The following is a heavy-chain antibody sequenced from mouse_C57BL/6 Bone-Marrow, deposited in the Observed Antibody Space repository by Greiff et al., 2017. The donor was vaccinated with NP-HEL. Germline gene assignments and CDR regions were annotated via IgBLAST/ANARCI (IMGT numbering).Heavy chain of an antibody. CDR2: ISSGSSTI. J-gene: IGHJ4*01. CDR1: GFTFSDYG. Sequence: EVQLVESGGGLVKPGGSLKLSCAASGFTFSDYGMHWVRQAPEKGLEWVAYISSGSSTIYYADTVKGRFTISSDTAKHTLFLQMTSLSSEDTAMYYCARGGITTVYYAMDYWGQGTSVTVSS. D-gene: IGHD1-1*01. CDR3: ARGGITTVYYAMDY. V-gene: IGHV5-17*01.